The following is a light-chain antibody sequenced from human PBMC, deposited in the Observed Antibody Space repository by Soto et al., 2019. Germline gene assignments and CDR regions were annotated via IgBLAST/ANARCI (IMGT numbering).Light chain of an antibody. V-gene: IGKV1-5*03. J-gene: IGKJ1*01. CDR1: QIISSW. Sequence: DIPMTQSPSTLSASVGDIVTITCRASQIISSWLAWYQQKPGKAPKLMIYKASSLERGVPPRLSGSGSGTEFTLTISSLQPDDFATYYCQQFNNHPWTFGQGTRVEIK. CDR2: KAS. CDR3: QQFNNHPWT.